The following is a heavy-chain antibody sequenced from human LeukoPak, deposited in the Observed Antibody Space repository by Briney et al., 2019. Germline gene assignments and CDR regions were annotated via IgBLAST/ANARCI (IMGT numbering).Heavy chain of an antibody. J-gene: IGHJ4*02. D-gene: IGHD2-15*01. V-gene: IGHV3-23*01. Sequence: GGSLRLSCAASGFTFSSYAMTWVRQAPGKGLEWVSSITGGGDTTYYADSVRGRFTISRDNSKNTLSVQMNSLRAEDTAVYYCAKQRSEVVVAATNYWGQGTLVPVSA. CDR2: ITGGGDTT. CDR3: AKQRSEVVVAATNY. CDR1: GFTFSSYA.